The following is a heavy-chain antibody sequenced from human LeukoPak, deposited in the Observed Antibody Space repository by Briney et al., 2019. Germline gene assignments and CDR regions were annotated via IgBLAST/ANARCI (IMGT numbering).Heavy chain of an antibody. J-gene: IGHJ4*02. CDR2: IYYSGST. Sequence: PSETLSLTCTVSGGSISSYYWSWIRQPPGEGLEWIGYIYYSGSTNYNPSLKSRVTISVDTSKHQFSLKLSSVTAADTAVYYCARVWYDSSGYYHPFDYWGQGTLVTVSS. D-gene: IGHD3-22*01. V-gene: IGHV4-59*01. CDR1: GGSISSYY. CDR3: ARVWYDSSGYYHPFDY.